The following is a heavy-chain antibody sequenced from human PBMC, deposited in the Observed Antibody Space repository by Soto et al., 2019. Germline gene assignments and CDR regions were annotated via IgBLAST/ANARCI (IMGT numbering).Heavy chain of an antibody. Sequence: ASVKVSCKASGYTFTSYGISWVRQAPGQGLEWMGWISAYNGNTNYAQKLQGRVTMTTDTSTSTAYMELRSLRSDDTAVYYCAREVFPICENDAFDIWGQGTMVTVSS. CDR3: AREVFPICENDAFDI. J-gene: IGHJ3*02. CDR1: GYTFTSYG. V-gene: IGHV1-18*01. CDR2: ISAYNGNT.